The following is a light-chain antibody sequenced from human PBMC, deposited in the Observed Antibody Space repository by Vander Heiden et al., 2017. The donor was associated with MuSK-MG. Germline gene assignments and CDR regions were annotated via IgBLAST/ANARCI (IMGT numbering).Light chain of an antibody. CDR3: QQVNSFPFT. J-gene: IGKJ3*01. V-gene: IGKV1-9*01. CDR1: QGISSY. Sequence: DIQLTQSPSFLSASVGDRVTITCRATQGISSYVAWYQQKPGKTPNLLIYAASSLQSGVPSRFSGSGSGTEFTLTISSLQPEDFATYYCQQVNSFPFTFGPGTKVDIK. CDR2: AAS.